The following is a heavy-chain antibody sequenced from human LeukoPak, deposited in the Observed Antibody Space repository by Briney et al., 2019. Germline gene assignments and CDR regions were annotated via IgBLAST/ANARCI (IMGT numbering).Heavy chain of an antibody. Sequence: ASVKVSCKASGYTFTSYGISWVRQAPGQGHEWMGWISAYNGNTNYAQKLQGRVTMTTDTSTSTAYMELRSLRSDDTAVYYCAREGITMVRGVKVRGYYCYMDVWGKGTTVTVSS. V-gene: IGHV1-18*01. J-gene: IGHJ6*03. CDR1: GYTFTSYG. CDR2: ISAYNGNT. CDR3: AREGITMVRGVKVRGYYCYMDV. D-gene: IGHD3-10*01.